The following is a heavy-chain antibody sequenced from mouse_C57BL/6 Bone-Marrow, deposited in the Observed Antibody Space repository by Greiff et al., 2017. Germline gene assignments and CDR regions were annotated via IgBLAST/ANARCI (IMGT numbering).Heavy chain of an antibody. Sequence: EVQLVESGEGLVKPGGSLKLSCAASGFTFSSYAMSWVRQTPEKRPEWVAYISSGGDYIYYADTVKGRFTISRDNARNTLYLQMSRLKSEDTAMYYCTRDRIRYDYGAWFAYWGQGTLVTVSA. CDR1: GFTFSSYA. D-gene: IGHD2-4*01. CDR3: TRDRIRYDYGAWFAY. CDR2: ISSGGDYI. J-gene: IGHJ3*01. V-gene: IGHV5-9-1*02.